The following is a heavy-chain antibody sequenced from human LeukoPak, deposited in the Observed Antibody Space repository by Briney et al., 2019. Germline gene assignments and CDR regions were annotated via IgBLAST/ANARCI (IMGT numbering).Heavy chain of an antibody. CDR3: ARNSDFSFDY. V-gene: IGHV4-30-4*01. CDR1: GGTISSGDYY. D-gene: IGHD3-3*01. Sequence: SQTLSLTCTVSGGTISSGDYYWSWIRQPPGKGLEWIGYICHTGSTYYNSSLESRITISLDTCKNQFSLKLSCLTAADTAVYYCARNSDFSFDYWGQGTLVTVSS. J-gene: IGHJ4*02. CDR2: ICHTGST.